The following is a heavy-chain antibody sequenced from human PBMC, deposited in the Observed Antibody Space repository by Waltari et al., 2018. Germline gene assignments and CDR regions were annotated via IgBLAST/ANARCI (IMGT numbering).Heavy chain of an antibody. CDR3: ARGLAVACPALDY. CDR1: GGTFSSYA. V-gene: IGHV1-2*06. CDR2: IKPKRWGT. D-gene: IGHD6-19*01. Sequence: QVQLVQSGAEVKKPGSSVQVYCKASGGTFSSYAISWVRQAPGQGLEWMGRIKPKRWGTNYAQKVQGRVNMTRETSISTAYMELSRLRSDDTAVYYCARGLAVACPALDYWGQGTLFTVSS. J-gene: IGHJ4*02.